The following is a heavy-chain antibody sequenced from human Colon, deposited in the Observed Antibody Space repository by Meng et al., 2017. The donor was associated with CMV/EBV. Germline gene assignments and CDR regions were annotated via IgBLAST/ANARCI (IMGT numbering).Heavy chain of an antibody. CDR3: GRAGARGVPIDV. D-gene: IGHD3-10*01. V-gene: IGHV4-4*07. CDR2: IYSNGRI. Sequence: QGQLPEAGQGLVKPSETLSLTCTVSGVSISGHYWTWIRRPAGEGLQWLGRIYSNGRIDENYSLRSRVTISVDTSKNQLSLRLTSVTAADTAVYYCGRAGARGVPIDVWGRGTLVTVSS. J-gene: IGHJ1*01. CDR1: GVSISGHY.